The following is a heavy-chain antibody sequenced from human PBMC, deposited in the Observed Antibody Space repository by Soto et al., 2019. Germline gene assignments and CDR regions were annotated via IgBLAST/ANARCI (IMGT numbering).Heavy chain of an antibody. J-gene: IGHJ4*02. CDR2: ISSSSSTI. D-gene: IGHD3-22*01. CDR3: AREQYYYDSSGYTY. Sequence: GGSLRLSCAASGFTFSSYSMNWVRQAPGKWLEWVSYISSSSSTIYYADSVKGRFTISRDNAKNSLYLQMNSLRDEDTAVYYCAREQYYYDSSGYTYWGQGTLVTVSS. CDR1: GFTFSSYS. V-gene: IGHV3-48*02.